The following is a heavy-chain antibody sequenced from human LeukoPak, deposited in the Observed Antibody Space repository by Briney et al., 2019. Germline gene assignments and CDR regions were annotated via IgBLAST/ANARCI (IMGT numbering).Heavy chain of an antibody. CDR3: AREGSGSPHYGMDV. V-gene: IGHV1-18*01. CDR2: ISAYNGNT. CDR1: GYTFTSYG. Sequence: ASVEVSCKASGYTFTSYGISWVRQAPGQGLEWMGWISAYNGNTNYAQKLQGRVTMTTDTSTSTAYMELRSLRSDDTAVYYCAREGSGSPHYGMDVWGQGTTVTVSS. J-gene: IGHJ6*02. D-gene: IGHD3-10*01.